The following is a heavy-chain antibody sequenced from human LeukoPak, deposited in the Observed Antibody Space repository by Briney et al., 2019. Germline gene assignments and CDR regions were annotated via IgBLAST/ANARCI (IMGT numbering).Heavy chain of an antibody. CDR3: ARAAGGTRNYYMDV. J-gene: IGHJ6*03. Sequence: GASVKVSCKASGYTFSSYDVNWVRQATGQGLEWMGWMNPSSGNTGYAQKFQGRVTIIRNTSISTAYMELSSLRSGDTAVYYCARAAGGTRNYYMDVWAKGTTVTVSS. CDR1: GYTFSSYD. D-gene: IGHD3-16*01. CDR2: MNPSSGNT. V-gene: IGHV1-8*01.